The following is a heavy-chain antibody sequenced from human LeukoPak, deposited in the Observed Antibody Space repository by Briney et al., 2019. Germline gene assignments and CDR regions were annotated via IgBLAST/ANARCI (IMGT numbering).Heavy chain of an antibody. V-gene: IGHV1-69*13. D-gene: IGHD1-26*01. Sequence: SVKVSCKASGGTSSSYAISWVRQAPGQGLEWMGGIIPIFGTANYAQKFQGRVTITADESTSTAYMERSSLRSEDTAVYYCYSGSYYVADFDYWGQGTLVTVSS. J-gene: IGHJ4*02. CDR3: YSGSYYVADFDY. CDR2: IIPIFGTA. CDR1: GGTSSSYA.